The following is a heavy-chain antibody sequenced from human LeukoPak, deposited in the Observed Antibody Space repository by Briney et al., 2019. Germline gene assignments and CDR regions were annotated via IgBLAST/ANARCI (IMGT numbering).Heavy chain of an antibody. CDR3: ARDKTRGMVDSDYYDSSGYYYAAGY. CDR2: IIPIFGTA. Sequence: EASVKVSCKASGGTFSSYAISWVRQAPGQGLEWMGGIIPIFGTANYAQKFQGRVTITADESTSTAYMELSGLRSEDTAVYYCARDKTRGMVDSDYYDSSGYYYAAGYWGQGTLVTVSS. D-gene: IGHD3-22*01. CDR1: GGTFSSYA. J-gene: IGHJ4*02. V-gene: IGHV1-69*13.